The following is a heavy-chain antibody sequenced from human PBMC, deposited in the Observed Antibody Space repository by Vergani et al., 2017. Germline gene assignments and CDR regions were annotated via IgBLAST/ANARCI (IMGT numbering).Heavy chain of an antibody. Sequence: VQLVESGGGVVQPGGSLRLSCAASGFTFSSYGMHWVRQAPGKGLEWVGRIKSKTDGGTTDYAAPVKGRFTISRDDSKNTLYLQMNSLKTEDTAVYYCTTDPLSSWYDWFDPWGQGTLVTVSS. CDR2: IKSKTDGGTT. J-gene: IGHJ5*02. CDR1: GFTFSSYG. CDR3: TTDPLSSWYDWFDP. D-gene: IGHD6-13*01. V-gene: IGHV3-15*01.